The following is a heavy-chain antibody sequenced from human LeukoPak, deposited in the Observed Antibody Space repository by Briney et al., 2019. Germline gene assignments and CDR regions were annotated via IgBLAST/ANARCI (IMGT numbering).Heavy chain of an antibody. CDR1: GFDLSTYE. J-gene: IGHJ5*02. CDR2: ITISGHTK. D-gene: IGHD5-24*01. V-gene: IGHV3-48*03. Sequence: PGGSLRLSCAASGFDLSTYEMNWVRQAPGKRLEWIADITISGHTKNYADSVKGRFSISRDNARTSLYLQMHSLRVEDTGVYYCARGDPHADLWGQGTLVTVSS. CDR3: ARGDPHADL.